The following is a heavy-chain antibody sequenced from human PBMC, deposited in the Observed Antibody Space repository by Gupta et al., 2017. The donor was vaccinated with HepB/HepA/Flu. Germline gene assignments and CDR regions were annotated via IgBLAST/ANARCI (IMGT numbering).Heavy chain of an antibody. CDR2: INPNSGGT. Sequence: QVQLVQSGAEVKKPGASVKVSCKASGYTFTGYYMHWVRQAPGQGLEWMGWINPNSGGTNYAQKFQGRVTMTRDTSISTAYMELSMLRSDDTAVYYCARDYTVLSQGSSSPGFDYWGQGTLVTVSS. V-gene: IGHV1-2*02. CDR3: ARDYTVLSQGSSSPGFDY. D-gene: IGHD6-6*01. CDR1: GYTFTGYY. J-gene: IGHJ4*02.